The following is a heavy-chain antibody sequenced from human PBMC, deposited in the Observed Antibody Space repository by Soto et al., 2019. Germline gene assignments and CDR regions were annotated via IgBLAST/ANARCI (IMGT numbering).Heavy chain of an antibody. J-gene: IGHJ3*02. CDR1: GGSFNSNT. D-gene: IGHD4-17*01. V-gene: IGHV1-69*02. CDR2: IIPILGIA. CDR3: ARGYYGAYAFDI. Sequence: VKLSCKASGGSFNSNTIRWVRQAPGQGLEWMGRIIPILGIANHAQKFQGRVTITADKSTSTAYMELSSLRSEDTAVYYCARGYYGAYAFDIWGQGTMDPVSS.